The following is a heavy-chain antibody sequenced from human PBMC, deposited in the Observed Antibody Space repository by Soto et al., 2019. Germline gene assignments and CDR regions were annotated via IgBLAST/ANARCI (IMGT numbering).Heavy chain of an antibody. J-gene: IGHJ4*02. V-gene: IGHV2-5*01. CDR1: GFSLSTSGVG. Sequence: QITLKESGPTLVKPTQTLTLTCTFSGFSLSTSGVGVGWIRQPPGKALEWLALIYWNDDKRYSPSLKSRLTITKDTSKNQVVLTMTNMDPVDTATYYCARKTYYYGSGRKYYFDYWGQGTLVTVSS. D-gene: IGHD3-10*01. CDR3: ARKTYYYGSGRKYYFDY. CDR2: IYWNDDK.